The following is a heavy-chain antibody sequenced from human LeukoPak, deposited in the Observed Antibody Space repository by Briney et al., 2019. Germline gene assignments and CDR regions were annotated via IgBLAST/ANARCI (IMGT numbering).Heavy chain of an antibody. Sequence: SQTLSLTCAISGDSVSSTSATWNWIRQSPSRGLEWLGRTYYRSKWYNDYAVSVKSRITINPDTSKNQFSLKVNSVTAADTAVYFCARPNWNDARLGAFDIWGQGTMVTVSS. CDR2: TYYRSKWYN. V-gene: IGHV6-1*01. J-gene: IGHJ3*02. CDR1: GDSVSSTSAT. CDR3: ARPNWNDARLGAFDI. D-gene: IGHD1-1*01.